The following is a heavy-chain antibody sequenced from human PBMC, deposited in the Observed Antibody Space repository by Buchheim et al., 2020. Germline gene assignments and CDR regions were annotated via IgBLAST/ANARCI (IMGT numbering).Heavy chain of an antibody. Sequence: VQLQESGPGLVKPSQTLSLTCTVSGGSIDSGRYYWSWIRQTPGKGLEWIGRIYISGSTDQNPSLKSRVAISVDTSKNQFSLRLSSVTAADTAVYYCARVQYYNNCETMDVWGQGTT. J-gene: IGHJ6*02. CDR1: GGSIDSGRYY. CDR3: ARVQYYNNCETMDV. V-gene: IGHV4-61*02. D-gene: IGHD3-22*01. CDR2: IYISGST.